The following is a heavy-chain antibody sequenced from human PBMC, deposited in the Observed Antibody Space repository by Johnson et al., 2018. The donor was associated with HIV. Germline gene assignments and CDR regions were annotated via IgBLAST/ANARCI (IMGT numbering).Heavy chain of an antibody. D-gene: IGHD6-19*01. V-gene: IGHV3-20*04. CDR2: IDWNGGRQ. CDR1: GFTFDDYG. Sequence: VQLMESGGGVVRPGGSLRLSCAVSGFTFDDYGMTWVRQAPGKGLEWVSSIDWNGGRQRYVDSVRGRFTISRDNAKNSLYLQMNSLTAEDTAVYYCARVGHSSGWFSRLGGAFDMWGPGTMVTVSS. J-gene: IGHJ3*02. CDR3: ARVGHSSGWFSRLGGAFDM.